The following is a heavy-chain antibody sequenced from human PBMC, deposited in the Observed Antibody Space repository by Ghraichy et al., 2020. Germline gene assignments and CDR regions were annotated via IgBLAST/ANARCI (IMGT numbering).Heavy chain of an antibody. V-gene: IGHV3-7*01. CDR3: SRDLGGGWYFDN. J-gene: IGHJ4*02. Sequence: GESLNISCAASGFIFSGYWMSWVRQAPRKGPEWVANIKKDGSEKYYVDSVKGRFTISRDNAKNSLYLQMTILRAEDTAVYYCSRDLGGGWYFDNWGQGALVTVSS. D-gene: IGHD6-19*01. CDR2: IKKDGSEK. CDR1: GFIFSGYW.